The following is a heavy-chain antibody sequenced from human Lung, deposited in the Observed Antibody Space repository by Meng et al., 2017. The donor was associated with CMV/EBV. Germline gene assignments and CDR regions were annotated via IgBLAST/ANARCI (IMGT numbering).Heavy chain of an antibody. D-gene: IGHD4-23*01. CDR1: GDIVSSNSAA. V-gene: IGHV6-1*01. CDR3: ARGINGGCGD. CDR2: TYYRSKWYH. J-gene: IGHJ4*02. Sequence: QVQLQQSGPGLVKTPQTLSLTLAISGDIVSSNSAAWHWIRQSPSRGLEWLGRTYYRSKWYHEYAVSVKSRITISPDTPKNQFSLQLNSMTPEDTAVYYCARGINGGCGDWGQGTLVTVSS.